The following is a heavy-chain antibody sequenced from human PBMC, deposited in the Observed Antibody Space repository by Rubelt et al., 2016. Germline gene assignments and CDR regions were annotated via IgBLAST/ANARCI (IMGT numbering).Heavy chain of an antibody. J-gene: IGHJ4*02. D-gene: IGHD6-6*01. CDR3: ARAPKWAARGIDY. Sequence: QVQLVQSGAEVTKPGASVKVSCKASGYTFGNYDINWVRQATGQGLEWMGWMNPNSGNTGYAQKFHGRVTMTRGKSISTAYMELSRLRSDDTAVYYCARAPKWAARGIDYWGQGTLVTVSS. CDR2: MNPNSGNT. V-gene: IGHV1-8*02. CDR1: GYTFGNYD.